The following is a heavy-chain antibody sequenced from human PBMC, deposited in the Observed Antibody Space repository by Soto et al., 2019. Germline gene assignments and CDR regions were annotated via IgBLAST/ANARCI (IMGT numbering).Heavy chain of an antibody. CDR3: ARVTESDAFDI. J-gene: IGHJ3*02. CDR2: IHHRGSI. CDR1: GGSISSINW. Sequence: SETLSLTSAVSGGSISSINWWSWVRQPPGKGLEWIGEIHHRGSINYSPSLSSRLTISVDKSKNQFSLNLSSVTAADTAVYYCARVTESDAFDIWGQGTMVTVSS. V-gene: IGHV4-4*02.